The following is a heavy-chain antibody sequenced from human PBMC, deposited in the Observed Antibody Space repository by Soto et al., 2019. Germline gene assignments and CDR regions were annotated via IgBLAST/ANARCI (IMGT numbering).Heavy chain of an antibody. D-gene: IGHD3-10*01. CDR3: ARAPLEGTRLDP. J-gene: IGHJ5*02. V-gene: IGHV4-30-2*01. CDR2: IYHSGST. CDR1: GGSISSGGYS. Sequence: QLQLQESGSGLVRPSQTLSLTCAVSGGSISSGGYSWNWIRQPPGKGLEWIGYIYHSGSTLYNPSLKSRVTMSVAKSKTQCSLKLSSVTDADTAVYYCARAPLEGTRLDPWGQGTLVTVSS.